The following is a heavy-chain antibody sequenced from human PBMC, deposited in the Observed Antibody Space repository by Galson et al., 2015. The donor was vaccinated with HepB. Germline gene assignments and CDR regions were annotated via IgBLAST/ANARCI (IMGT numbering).Heavy chain of an antibody. CDR1: GFTFSSYA. Sequence: SLRLSCAASGFTFSSYAMSWVRQAPGKGLEWVSAISGSGGSTYYADSVKGRFTISRDNSKNTLCLQMNSLRAEDTAVYYCAKAGYSSDTVFGYWGQGTLVTVSS. J-gene: IGHJ4*02. CDR2: ISGSGGST. V-gene: IGHV3-23*01. D-gene: IGHD6-19*01. CDR3: AKAGYSSDTVFGY.